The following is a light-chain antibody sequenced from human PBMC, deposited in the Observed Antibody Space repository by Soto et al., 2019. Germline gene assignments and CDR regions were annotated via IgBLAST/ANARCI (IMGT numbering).Light chain of an antibody. CDR1: SSDVGGYNY. J-gene: IGLJ3*02. Sequence: QSALTQPPSASGSPGQSVTISCTGTSSDVGGYNYVSWYQQHPGKAPKRMIYEVSERPSGVPDRFSGSKSGNTASLTVSGLQAEDEADYYCSSYAGSNNLVFGGGTKVTVL. CDR2: EVS. V-gene: IGLV2-8*01. CDR3: SSYAGSNNLV.